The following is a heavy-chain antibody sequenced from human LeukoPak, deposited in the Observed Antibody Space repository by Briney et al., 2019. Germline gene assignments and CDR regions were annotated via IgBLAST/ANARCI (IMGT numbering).Heavy chain of an antibody. D-gene: IGHD6-19*01. CDR1: GGSISSYY. J-gene: IGHJ6*02. Sequence: PSETLSLTCAVSGGSISSYYWSWIRQPAGKGLEWIGRIYTSGSTNYNPSLKSRVTMSVDTSKDQSSLKLSSVTAADTAVYYCARDNIYIAVAGTVYYYGMDVWGQGTTVTVSS. CDR2: IYTSGST. CDR3: ARDNIYIAVAGTVYYYGMDV. V-gene: IGHV4-4*07.